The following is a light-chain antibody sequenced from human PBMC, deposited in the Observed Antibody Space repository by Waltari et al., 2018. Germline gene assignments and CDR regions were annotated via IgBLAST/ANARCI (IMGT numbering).Light chain of an antibody. CDR1: SSDVGTYKR. J-gene: IGLJ2*01. Sequence: QSALTQPASVTGSPGQSITIPCTGTSSDVGTYKRVSWYHQHPGKAPKRMIYAVSKRPSGVSDRFSGSKSGDMASLTISGLQPEDEAEYFCSSYAGSSKGVFGGGTKVTVL. CDR3: SSYAGSSKGV. V-gene: IGLV2-23*02. CDR2: AVS.